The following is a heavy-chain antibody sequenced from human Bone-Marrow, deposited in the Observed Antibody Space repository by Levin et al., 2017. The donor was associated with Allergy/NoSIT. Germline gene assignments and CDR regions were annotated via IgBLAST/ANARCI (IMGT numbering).Heavy chain of an antibody. CDR2: ISYDGSNK. J-gene: IGHJ4*02. D-gene: IGHD3-22*01. CDR3: ARDNYYDSSGYFDY. Sequence: SCAASGFTFSSYAMHWVRQAPGKGLEWVAVISYDGSNKYYADSVKGRFTISRDNSKNTLYLQMNSLRAEDTAVYYCARDNYYDSSGYFDYWGQGTLVTVSS. CDR1: GFTFSSYA. V-gene: IGHV3-30-3*01.